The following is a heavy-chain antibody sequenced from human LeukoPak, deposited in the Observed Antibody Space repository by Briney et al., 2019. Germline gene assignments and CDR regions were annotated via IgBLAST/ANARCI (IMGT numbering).Heavy chain of an antibody. CDR2: ISSSSSYT. J-gene: IGHJ6*02. D-gene: IGHD3-10*01. CDR3: ARGPVWGVSARYYGMDV. Sequence: GGSLRLSCAASGFTFSDYYMSWIRQAPGKGLEWVSYISSSSSYTNYADSVKGRFTISRDNAKNSLYLQMNSLRAEDTAVYYCARGPVWGVSARYYGMDVWGQGTTVTVSS. V-gene: IGHV3-11*06. CDR1: GFTFSDYY.